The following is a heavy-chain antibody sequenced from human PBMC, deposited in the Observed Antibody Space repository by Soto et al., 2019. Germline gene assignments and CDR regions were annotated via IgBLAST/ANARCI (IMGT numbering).Heavy chain of an antibody. CDR2: IYYTGKT. Sequence: QVQLQESGPGLVKPSETLSLTCSVSGDSLTSYYWTWVRQPPGKGLEWIGYIYYTGKTNYNPSLKSRVTISMDLRKNQFSLELRSLTAADTAVYYCARIILTGYYGLEPWGQGTLVIVSA. J-gene: IGHJ5*02. CDR3: ARIILTGYYGLEP. D-gene: IGHD3-9*01. V-gene: IGHV4-59*01. CDR1: GDSLTSYY.